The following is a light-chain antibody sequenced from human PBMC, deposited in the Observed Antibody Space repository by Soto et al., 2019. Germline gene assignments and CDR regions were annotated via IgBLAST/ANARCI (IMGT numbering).Light chain of an antibody. J-gene: IGLJ1*01. CDR2: RNG. CDR3: ATWDDRLRAYV. Sequence: SALTQPPSASGTPGQRVTISCSGSSSNIGTYYVDWYQQLPGTAPKLLIHRNGQRPSGVPDRFSGSKSGTSASLAISGLRSEDEADYYCATWDDRLRAYVIGAGTNVTVL. V-gene: IGLV1-47*01. CDR1: SSNIGTYY.